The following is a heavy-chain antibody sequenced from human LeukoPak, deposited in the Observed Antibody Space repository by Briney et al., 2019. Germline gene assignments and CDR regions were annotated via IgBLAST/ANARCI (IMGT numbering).Heavy chain of an antibody. Sequence: GGSLRLSCAASGFTFSSYGMSWVRQAPGKGLEWVSAISGSGSTYYADSVKGRFTISRDNSKNTLYLQMNSLRAEDTAVYYCAKAVAADFFLDYWGQGTLVTVSS. CDR1: GFTFSSYG. D-gene: IGHD6-19*01. V-gene: IGHV3-23*01. CDR2: ISGSGST. J-gene: IGHJ4*02. CDR3: AKAVAADFFLDY.